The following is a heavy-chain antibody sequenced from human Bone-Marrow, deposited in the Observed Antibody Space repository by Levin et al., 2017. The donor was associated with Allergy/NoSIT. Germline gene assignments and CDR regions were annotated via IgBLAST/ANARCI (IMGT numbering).Heavy chain of an antibody. V-gene: IGHV3-21*06. J-gene: IGHJ6*02. CDR3: AHRGGDYERYFGLNV. D-gene: IGHD4-17*01. CDR1: GFTFSKFG. Sequence: KSGGSLRLSCVTSGFTFSKFGMNWVRQAPGKGPEWVSSISGDSSFIYYADSVKGRFSISRDNARNSFFLEMNSLRVEDSAIYYCAHRGGDYERYFGLNVWGRGTTVSVS. CDR2: ISGDSSFI.